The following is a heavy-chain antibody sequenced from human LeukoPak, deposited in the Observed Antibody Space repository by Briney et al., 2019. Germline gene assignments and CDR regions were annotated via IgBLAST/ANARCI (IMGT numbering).Heavy chain of an antibody. V-gene: IGHV3-21*01. J-gene: IGHJ6*02. CDR1: GFTFNTYW. CDR3: ARGPVVTGYYGLDV. Sequence: NPGGSLRLSCEASGFTFNTYWMNWVRQAPGKGLEWVSSISSSNNYIYYADSVKGRFTISRDNAKNSLYLQMNSLRAEDTAVYYCARGPVVTGYYGLDVWGQGTTVTVSS. CDR2: ISSSNNYI. D-gene: IGHD2-21*02.